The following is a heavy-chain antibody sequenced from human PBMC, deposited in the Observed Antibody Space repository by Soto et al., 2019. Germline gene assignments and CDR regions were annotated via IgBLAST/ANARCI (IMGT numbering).Heavy chain of an antibody. CDR2: ISGSGGST. D-gene: IGHD3-16*02. J-gene: IGHJ6*02. Sequence: GGSLRLSCAASGFTFSSYAMSWVRQAPGKGLEWVSAISGSGGSTYYADSVKGRFTISRDNSKNTLYLQMNSLRAEDTAVYYCAKDLSLDSSRPTYPGSDYYYYYGMDVWGQGTTVTVSS. CDR1: GFTFSSYA. CDR3: AKDLSLDSSRPTYPGSDYYYYYGMDV. V-gene: IGHV3-23*01.